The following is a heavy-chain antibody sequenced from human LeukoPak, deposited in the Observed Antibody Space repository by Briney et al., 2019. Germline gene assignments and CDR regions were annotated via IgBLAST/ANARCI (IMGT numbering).Heavy chain of an antibody. J-gene: IGHJ2*01. CDR2: IYGGGST. V-gene: IGHV3-66*01. Sequence: GGSLRLSCAASGFTVSSNYMSWVRQAPGKGLEWVSVIYGGGSTFHADSVQGRSAISRDNSKNMLYLHMNTLRVEDTAVYYCAREGKEPGSGYFDLWGRGTVVTVSS. CDR1: GFTVSSNY. D-gene: IGHD2-15*01. CDR3: AREGKEPGSGYFDL.